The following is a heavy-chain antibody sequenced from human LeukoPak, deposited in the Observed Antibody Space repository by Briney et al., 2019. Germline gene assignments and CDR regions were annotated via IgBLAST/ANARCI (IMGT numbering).Heavy chain of an antibody. V-gene: IGHV4-59*01. CDR3: AGASIGPAGFSLDY. Sequence: SETLSLTCTVSGDSISTYSWSWIRQPPGKGLEWIGYIYYSGTTNYNPSLKSRVTISVDTSKNQFSLELSSVTAADTALYYCAGASIGPAGFSLDYWGQGTLVTVSS. D-gene: IGHD6-13*01. CDR2: IYYSGTT. CDR1: GDSISTYS. J-gene: IGHJ4*02.